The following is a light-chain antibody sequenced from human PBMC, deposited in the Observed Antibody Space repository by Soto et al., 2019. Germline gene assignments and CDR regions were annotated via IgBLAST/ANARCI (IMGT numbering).Light chain of an antibody. CDR2: WAS. J-gene: IGKJ4*01. CDR3: QQYYNILP. CDR1: QSVLYSSNNKNY. V-gene: IGKV4-1*01. Sequence: DIVMTQSPDSLAVSLGERATINCKSSQSVLYSSNNKNYLAWYQQKPGQPPKLLIYWASTRESGVPDRFSGSGSGTDFTLTISSLQAEDVAVYYCQQYYNILPFGGGTKVEIK.